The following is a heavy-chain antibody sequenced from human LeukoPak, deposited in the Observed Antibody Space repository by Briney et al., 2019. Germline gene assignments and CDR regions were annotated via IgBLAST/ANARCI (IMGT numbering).Heavy chain of an antibody. D-gene: IGHD3-22*01. CDR2: ISAYNGNT. CDR1: GYTFTSYG. CDR3: ARDRYHYDSSGYLGMDV. Sequence: ASVKVSCKASGYTFTSYGISWVRQAPGQGLEWMGWISAYNGNTNYAQKLQGRVTMTTDTSTNTAYMELRSLRSDDTAVYYCARDRYHYDSSGYLGMDVWGQGTTVTVSS. V-gene: IGHV1-18*01. J-gene: IGHJ6*02.